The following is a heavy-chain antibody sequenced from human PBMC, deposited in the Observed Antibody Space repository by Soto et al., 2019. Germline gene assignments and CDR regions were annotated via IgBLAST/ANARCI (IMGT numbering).Heavy chain of an antibody. Sequence: QVHLVESGGGVVQPGTSLRLSCVASGFTFSKYGMHWVRQAPGKGLDWVAILTDDGKEKYYADSVKGRFIISRDNSNNTLFLQMNTLSAEDTAVYYCAKVRFALKYYYGLDVWGQGTTVSVSS. CDR2: LTDDGKEK. CDR1: GFTFSKYG. CDR3: AKVRFALKYYYGLDV. V-gene: IGHV3-30*18. J-gene: IGHJ6*02. D-gene: IGHD3-16*01.